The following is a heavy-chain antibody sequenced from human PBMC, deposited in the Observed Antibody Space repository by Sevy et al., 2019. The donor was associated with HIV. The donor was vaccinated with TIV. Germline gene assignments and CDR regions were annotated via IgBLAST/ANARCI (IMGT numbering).Heavy chain of an antibody. CDR1: VYTFTSYD. J-gene: IGHJ4*02. CDR3: ARVIGSTIDY. D-gene: IGHD3-16*02. CDR2: MNPNRGNK. V-gene: IGHV1-8*01. Sequence: ASVKVSCKASVYTFTSYDIHWVRQATGQGLEWMGWMNPNRGNKGYAQKFQGRVTMTRNTSISTAYMELSSLGSEDTAVYYCARVIGSTIDYWGQGTLVTVSS.